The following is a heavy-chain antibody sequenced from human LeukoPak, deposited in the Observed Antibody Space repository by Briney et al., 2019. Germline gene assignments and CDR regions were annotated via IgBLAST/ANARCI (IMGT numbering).Heavy chain of an antibody. Sequence: GASVKVSCKASGFTFTSSAVQWVRQARGQRLEWIGWIVVGSGNTNYAQKFQERVTITRDMSTSTACMELSSLRSEDTAVYYCAAGGYYGSGPGDYWGQGTLVTVSS. D-gene: IGHD3-10*01. J-gene: IGHJ4*02. CDR2: IVVGSGNT. CDR1: GFTFTSSA. CDR3: AAGGYYGSGPGDY. V-gene: IGHV1-58*01.